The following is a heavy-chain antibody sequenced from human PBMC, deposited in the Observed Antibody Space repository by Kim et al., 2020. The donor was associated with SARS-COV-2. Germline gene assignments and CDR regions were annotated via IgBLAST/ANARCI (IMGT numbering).Heavy chain of an antibody. CDR1: GFTFSSYD. CDR2: ISSNGGST. Sequence: GGSLRLSCSASGFTFSSYDMHWVRQAPGKGLEYVSAISSNGGSTYYADSVKGRFTISRDNSKNTLYLQMSSLRAEDTAVYYCVKGGGGLRLVVWYVAFWGQGTLVTVS. CDR3: VKGGGGLRLVVWYVAF. V-gene: IGHV3-64D*09. J-gene: IGHJ4*02. D-gene: IGHD4-17*01.